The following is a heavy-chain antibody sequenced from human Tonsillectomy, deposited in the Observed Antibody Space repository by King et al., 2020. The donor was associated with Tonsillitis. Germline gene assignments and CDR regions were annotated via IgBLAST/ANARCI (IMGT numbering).Heavy chain of an antibody. Sequence: VQLVESGGGVVQPGRSLRLSCAASGFTFSSYGMHWVRQAPGKGLEWVAVIWYDGSNKYYADSVKGRFTISRDNSKNTLYLHMNSLRPEDTAIYYCARVKEMAIYRGGFDIWGQGTMVTVSS. J-gene: IGHJ3*02. CDR3: ARVKEMAIYRGGFDI. CDR1: GFTFSSYG. CDR2: IWYDGSNK. D-gene: IGHD5-24*01. V-gene: IGHV3-33*08.